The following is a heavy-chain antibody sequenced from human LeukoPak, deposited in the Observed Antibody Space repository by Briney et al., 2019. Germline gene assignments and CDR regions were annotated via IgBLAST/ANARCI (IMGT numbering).Heavy chain of an antibody. CDR3: ARDRGGNDFDY. J-gene: IGHJ4*02. V-gene: IGHV3-21*01. CDR1: GFTFSSYS. CDR2: ISSSSSYI. Sequence: PGGSLRLSCAASGFTFSSYSMNWVRQAPGKGLEWVSSISSSSSYIYYADSVKGRFTISRDNAKNSLYLRMNSLRAEDTAVYYCARDRGGNDFDYWGQGTLVTVSS.